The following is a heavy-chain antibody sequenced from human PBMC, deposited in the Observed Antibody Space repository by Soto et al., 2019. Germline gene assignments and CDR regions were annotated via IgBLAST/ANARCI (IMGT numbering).Heavy chain of an antibody. CDR1: GFSLSSSGVG. V-gene: IGHV2-5*02. Sequence: QITLKESGPTLVRPTQTLTLTCTFSGFSLSSSGVGVGWIRQPPGKALEWLALIYWDDDKRYSPSLKSRLTITKDTSKNQVVLTLTKLDTVDTATYYCSRVGWTTYYSPFFDYWGQGTLVTVSS. D-gene: IGHD3-10*01. J-gene: IGHJ4*02. CDR2: IYWDDDK. CDR3: SRVGWTTYYSPFFDY.